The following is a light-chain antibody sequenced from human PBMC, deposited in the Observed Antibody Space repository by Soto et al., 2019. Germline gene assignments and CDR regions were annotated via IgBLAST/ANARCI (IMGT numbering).Light chain of an antibody. J-gene: IGKJ3*01. CDR3: NQYIVNFGP. CDR1: QSVSSW. CDR2: KAS. Sequence: DIQMTQSPSTLSASVGDRVTITCRASQSVSSWLAWYQQKPGKAPKLLIYKASSLESGAPSRFSGSGSGTNFSPPISSLRPVFVRTYPPNQYIVNFGPLGPGTKVNI. V-gene: IGKV1-5*03.